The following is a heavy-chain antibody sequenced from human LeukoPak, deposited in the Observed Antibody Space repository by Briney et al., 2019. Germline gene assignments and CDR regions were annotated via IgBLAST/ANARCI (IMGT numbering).Heavy chain of an antibody. CDR1: GFTFSNAW. Sequence: GGSLRLSCAASGFTFSNAWMSWVRQAPGKGLEWVGRIKSKTDGGTTDYAAPVKGRFTISRDDSKNTLYLQMNSLKTEDTAVYYCTTGMITFGGVIVRDYWGQGTLVAVSS. CDR3: TTGMITFGGVIVRDY. V-gene: IGHV3-15*01. J-gene: IGHJ4*02. D-gene: IGHD3-16*02. CDR2: IKSKTDGGTT.